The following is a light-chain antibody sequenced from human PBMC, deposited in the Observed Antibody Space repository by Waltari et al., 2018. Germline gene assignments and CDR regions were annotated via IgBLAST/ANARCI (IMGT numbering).Light chain of an antibody. CDR3: QSYDRSLSGSYV. Sequence: QSVLTQPPSVSGAPGQRVTISCTGSSPNIGAGYDVHWYQQLPGTAPQLLIYDNTNRPSGAPERFSGAKSGTSASLAITGLQAEDEADYYCQSYDRSLSGSYVFGTGTKVTVL. V-gene: IGLV1-40*01. CDR1: SPNIGAGYD. J-gene: IGLJ1*01. CDR2: DNT.